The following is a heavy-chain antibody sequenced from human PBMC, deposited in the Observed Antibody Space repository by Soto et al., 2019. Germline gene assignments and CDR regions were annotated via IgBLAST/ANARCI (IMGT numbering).Heavy chain of an antibody. V-gene: IGHV1-46*01. CDR1: GYSFISYY. CDR2: INPSGGST. CDR3: ARQLVGGGDFWSGYYTGGWFDP. D-gene: IGHD3-3*01. Sequence: GASVQVSCYASGYSFISYYMHWVRQAPGQGLEWMGIINPSGGSTSYAQKFQGRVTMTRDTSTSTVYMELSSLRSEDTAVYYCARQLVGGGDFWSGYYTGGWFDPWGQGTLVTVSS. J-gene: IGHJ5*02.